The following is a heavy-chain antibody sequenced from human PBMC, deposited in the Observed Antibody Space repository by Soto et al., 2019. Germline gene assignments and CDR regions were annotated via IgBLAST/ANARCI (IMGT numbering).Heavy chain of an antibody. CDR2: ISGGGSGGAT. V-gene: IGHV3-23*01. J-gene: IGHJ4*02. D-gene: IGHD1-26*01. CDR1: GVTFSSYV. CDR3: AKAGGSYDYFDY. Sequence: PGGSLRLSCAGSGVTFSSYVMSWVRQAPGKGLEWVSTISGGGSGGATYYADSVKGRFIISRDNSKNTLYLQMNSLRAEDTAVYYCAKAGGSYDYFDYWGQGTLVTVSS.